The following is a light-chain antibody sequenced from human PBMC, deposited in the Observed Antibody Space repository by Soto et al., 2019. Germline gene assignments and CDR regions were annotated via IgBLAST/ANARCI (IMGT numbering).Light chain of an antibody. CDR2: DVT. V-gene: IGLV2-14*01. CDR1: SSVVGGYNF. CDR3: SSYTSISTYV. Sequence: QSVLTQPASVSGSPGQSITISCTGTSSVVGGYNFVSWYQQHPDKAPKLMIYDVTNRPSGVSNRFSGSKSGSTASLTISGLQAEDEADYYCSSYTSISTYVFGTGTKVTVL. J-gene: IGLJ1*01.